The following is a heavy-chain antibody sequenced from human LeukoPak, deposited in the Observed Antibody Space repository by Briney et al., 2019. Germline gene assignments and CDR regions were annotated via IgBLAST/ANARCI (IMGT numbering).Heavy chain of an antibody. CDR2: ISAYNGNT. CDR1: GYTFTSYG. CDR3: AQGYYSNSLYYYYGMDV. J-gene: IGHJ6*02. D-gene: IGHD4-11*01. V-gene: IGHV1-18*01. Sequence: ASVKVSCKASGYTFTSYGISWVRQAPGQGLEWMGWISAYNGNTNYAQKLQGRVTMTTDTSTSTAYMELRSLRSDHTAVYYCAQGYYSNSLYYYYGMDVWGQGTTVTVSS.